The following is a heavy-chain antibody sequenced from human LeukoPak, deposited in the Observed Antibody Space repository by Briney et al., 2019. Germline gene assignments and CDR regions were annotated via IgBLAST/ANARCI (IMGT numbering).Heavy chain of an antibody. V-gene: IGHV3-23*01. J-gene: IGHJ4*02. CDR2: ITGSGGRT. CDR3: ATGYYYDYLDY. D-gene: IGHD3-22*01. CDR1: GFTFSSYG. Sequence: GGSLRLSCAASGFTFSSYGMSWVRQAPGKGLEWVSAITGSGGRTYYADSVKGRFTISRDNAKNTLYLQMNSLRAEDTAVYYCATGYYYDYLDYWGQGTLVIVSS.